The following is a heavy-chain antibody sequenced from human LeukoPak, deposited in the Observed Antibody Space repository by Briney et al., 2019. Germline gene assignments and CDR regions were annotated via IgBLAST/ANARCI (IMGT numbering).Heavy chain of an antibody. Sequence: PSETLSLTCTVSGVSISSHYWSWIRQSPGEGLEWIGNIYYTGSTNYNPSLKSRVAISIDTSKNQFSLTLHSVTAADAAVYYCASAGNPHYFDFWGQGPLVTVSS. CDR2: IYYTGST. CDR3: ASAGNPHYFDF. V-gene: IGHV4-59*11. CDR1: GVSISSHY. J-gene: IGHJ4*02.